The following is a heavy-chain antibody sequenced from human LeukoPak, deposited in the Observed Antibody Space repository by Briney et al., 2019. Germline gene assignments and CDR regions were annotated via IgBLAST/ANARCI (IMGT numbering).Heavy chain of an antibody. CDR3: ARGVMAFRGYNFAYYFDY. V-gene: IGHV3-30-3*01. Sequence: PGGSLRLSCAASGFTFTSYVMHWVRQAPGKGLECVAFISHDGNNEYYPDSVKGRFSISRDNSKNTLYLQMNSLSAEDTAVYYCARGVMAFRGYNFAYYFDYWGQGTLVTVSS. J-gene: IGHJ4*02. CDR2: ISHDGNNE. CDR1: GFTFTSYV. D-gene: IGHD5-18*01.